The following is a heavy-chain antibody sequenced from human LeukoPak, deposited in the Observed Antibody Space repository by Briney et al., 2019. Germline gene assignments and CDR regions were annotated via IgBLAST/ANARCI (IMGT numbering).Heavy chain of an antibody. V-gene: IGHV3-21*06. D-gene: IGHD1-26*01. J-gene: IGHJ4*02. Sequence: PGGPLRLSCAASEFIFSRYGMNWVRQPPGKGLEWVSSISWSSTYIYYAESVQGRFTISRDNAKNSLFLQMNTLRAEDTAVYYCASGSYSFDFWGQGALVTVSS. CDR3: ASGSYSFDF. CDR2: ISWSSTYI. CDR1: EFIFSRYG.